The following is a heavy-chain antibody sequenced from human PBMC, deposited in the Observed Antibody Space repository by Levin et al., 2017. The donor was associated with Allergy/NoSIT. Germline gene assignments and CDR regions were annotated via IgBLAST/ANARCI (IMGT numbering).Heavy chain of an antibody. CDR2: VSTDGSTT. V-gene: IGHV3-74*01. Sequence: PGGSLRLSCAASGFTFSSYSMHWVRQGPGKGPMWVSRVSTDGSTTIYADSVKGRFTVSGDNAKNTLYLQMNSLRVEDTAIYYCAKALSDWGQGTLVTVSS. CDR1: GFTFSSYS. CDR3: AKALSD. J-gene: IGHJ4*02.